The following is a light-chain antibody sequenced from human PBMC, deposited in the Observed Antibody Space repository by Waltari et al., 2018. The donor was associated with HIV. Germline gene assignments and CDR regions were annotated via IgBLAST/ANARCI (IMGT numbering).Light chain of an antibody. Sequence: QSALTQPASVSGSPGQSIPLSCTGTSSDIGISNATSWYQQHPNIAPKLLIYEVSKRPSGVSARFSASKSGNTASLTISGLQADDEADYYCCSYAASSTSPMVFGTGTKVTVL. J-gene: IGLJ1*01. CDR2: EVS. CDR1: SSDIGISNA. V-gene: IGLV2-23*02. CDR3: CSYAASSTSPMV.